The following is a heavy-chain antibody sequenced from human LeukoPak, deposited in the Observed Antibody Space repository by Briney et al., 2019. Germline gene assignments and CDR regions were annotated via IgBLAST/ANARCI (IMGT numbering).Heavy chain of an antibody. J-gene: IGHJ6*03. CDR1: GFFFSDFY. V-gene: IGHV3-11*04. D-gene: IGHD3-10*01. CDR3: ARDGVSMVRGVRVLDYYNYYMDV. CDR2: ISSDAETF. Sequence: PGGSLRLSCAASGFFFSDFYINWIRQAPGKGLEWVAYISSDAETFSYADSVKGRFTISRDNAKNSLYLQMNSLRAEDTAVYYCARDGVSMVRGVRVLDYYNYYMDVWGKGTTVTISS.